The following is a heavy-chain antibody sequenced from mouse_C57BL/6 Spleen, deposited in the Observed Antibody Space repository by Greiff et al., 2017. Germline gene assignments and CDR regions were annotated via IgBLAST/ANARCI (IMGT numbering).Heavy chain of an antibody. D-gene: IGHD4-1*01. J-gene: IGHJ3*01. V-gene: IGHV1-69*01. CDR2: IDPSDSYT. CDR3: ARSELTGFFAY. CDR1: GYTFTSYW. Sequence: VQLQQPGAELVMPGASVKLSCKASGYTFTSYWMHWVKQRPGQGLAWIGEIDPSDSYTNYNQKFKGKSTLTVDKSSSTAYMQLSSLTSEDSAVYYCARSELTGFFAYWGQGTLVTVSA.